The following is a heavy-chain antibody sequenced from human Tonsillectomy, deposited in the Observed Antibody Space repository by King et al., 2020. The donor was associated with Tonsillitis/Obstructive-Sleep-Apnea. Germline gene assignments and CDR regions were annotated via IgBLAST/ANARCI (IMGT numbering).Heavy chain of an antibody. CDR1: GFTLSRYW. D-gene: IGHD1-26*01. J-gene: IGHJ3*02. CDR3: VRDSALSGGSRYYDAFDI. CDR2: INQDEKKK. V-gene: IGHV3-7*04. Sequence: VQLVESGGGLVQPGGSLRLSCAASGFTLSRYWMIWVRQAPGKGLEWVANINQDEKKKYYMDSVKGRFTIYRDNAQNSLYLQMDTLRGEDTAVYYCVRDSALSGGSRYYDAFDIWGQGTMVTVSS.